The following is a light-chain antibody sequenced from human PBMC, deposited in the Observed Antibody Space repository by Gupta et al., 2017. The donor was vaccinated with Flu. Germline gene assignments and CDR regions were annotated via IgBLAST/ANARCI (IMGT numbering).Light chain of an antibody. J-gene: IGKJ4*01. CDR3: QQDNSYPIT. V-gene: IGKV1-5*03. CDR2: KAS. CDR1: QRISSW. Sequence: DIQMTQSPSTLSASVGDRVTITCRASQRISSWLAWYQQKPGKAPKLLIYKASTLESGVPSRFSGSGSGTEFTLTISSLQPDDFATYYCQQDNSYPITFGRGTKVEIK.